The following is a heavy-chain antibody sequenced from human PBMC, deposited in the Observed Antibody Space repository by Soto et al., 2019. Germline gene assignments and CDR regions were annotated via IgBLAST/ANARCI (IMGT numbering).Heavy chain of an antibody. J-gene: IGHJ5*02. Sequence: SVKVSCKASGGTFSNYAISWVRQAPGQGLEWMGGIIPIFTTTKYAQKFQGRVTFTADESTSTAYMELSSLRSEDTAVYYCARDDSSGYSTWGQGTLVTVSS. D-gene: IGHD3-22*01. CDR3: ARDDSSGYST. CDR1: GGTFSNYA. V-gene: IGHV1-69*13. CDR2: IIPIFTTT.